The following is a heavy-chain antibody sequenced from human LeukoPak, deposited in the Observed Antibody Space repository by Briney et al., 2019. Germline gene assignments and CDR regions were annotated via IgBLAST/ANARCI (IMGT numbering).Heavy chain of an antibody. V-gene: IGHV3-48*01. D-gene: IGHD6-19*01. Sequence: GGSLRLSCAASGFTFSTYSTTWVRQAPGKGLEWVSYISSRSTVIYYADSLRGRFTISRDNAKNSLYLQVNSLRVEDTALYFCAREAVAGRGFDYWGQGALVTVSS. CDR3: AREAVAGRGFDY. CDR2: ISSRSTVI. J-gene: IGHJ4*02. CDR1: GFTFSTYS.